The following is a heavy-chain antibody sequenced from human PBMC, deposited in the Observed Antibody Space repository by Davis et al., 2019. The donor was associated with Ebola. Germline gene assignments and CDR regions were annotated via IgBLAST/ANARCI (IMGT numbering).Heavy chain of an antibody. Sequence: GESLKISCAASGFTFSSYAMSWVRQAPGKGLEWVGRIRNKANSYTTEYAASVKGRFTISRDDSKNSLYLQMNSLKTEDTAVYYCARGTVAGVGYWGQGTLVTVPS. CDR3: ARGTVAGVGY. J-gene: IGHJ4*02. V-gene: IGHV3-72*01. D-gene: IGHD6-19*01. CDR2: IRNKANSYTT. CDR1: GFTFSSYA.